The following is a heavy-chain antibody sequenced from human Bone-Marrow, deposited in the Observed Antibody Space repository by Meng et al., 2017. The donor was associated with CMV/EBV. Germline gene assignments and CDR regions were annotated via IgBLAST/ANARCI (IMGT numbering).Heavy chain of an antibody. J-gene: IGHJ4*02. V-gene: IGHV1-69*01. CDR3: ARGWGGDQEAIDY. CDR1: GGTFNSYA. CDR2: IIPIFGAR. D-gene: IGHD4-17*01. Sequence: KAAGGTFNSYAISWVGQAPGQGLEWMGVIIPIFGARNYAQKFQGRVTITADESTSTAYMELSSLRSEDTAVYYCARGWGGDQEAIDYWGQGTLVTVSS.